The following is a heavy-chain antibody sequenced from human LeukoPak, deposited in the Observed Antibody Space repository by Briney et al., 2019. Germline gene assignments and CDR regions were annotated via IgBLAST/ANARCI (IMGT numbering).Heavy chain of an antibody. J-gene: IGHJ6*02. Sequence: GGSLRLSCAASGFTFSSYAMHWVRQAPGKGLEWVAVISYDGSNKYYADSVKGRFTISRDNSKNTLYLQMNSLRAEDTAVYYCARDRRAGAGFEKRYSGMDVGGQGTRVTVPS. V-gene: IGHV3-30-3*01. CDR1: GFTFSSYA. CDR2: ISYDGSNK. D-gene: IGHD6-19*01. CDR3: ARDRRAGAGFEKRYSGMDV.